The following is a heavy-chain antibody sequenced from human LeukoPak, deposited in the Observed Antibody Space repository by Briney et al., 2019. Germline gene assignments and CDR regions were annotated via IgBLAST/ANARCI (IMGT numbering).Heavy chain of an antibody. Sequence: PGGSLRLSCAASGFTFSSYWMHWVRQAPGKGLVWVSRINIDGSTTSYADSVKGRFTISRDNAKNTQYLQMNSLSAEDTAVYYCARGGNMLMDYWGQGTLVTVSS. CDR3: ARGGNMLMDY. D-gene: IGHD4-23*01. J-gene: IGHJ4*02. CDR1: GFTFSSYW. CDR2: INIDGSTT. V-gene: IGHV3-74*01.